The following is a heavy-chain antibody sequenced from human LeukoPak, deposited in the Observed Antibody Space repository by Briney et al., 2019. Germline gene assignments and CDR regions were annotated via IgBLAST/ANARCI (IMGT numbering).Heavy chain of an antibody. CDR3: ARSMYYDSSGDSPDY. D-gene: IGHD3-22*01. CDR1: GFTFSDYY. Sequence: GGSLRLSCAASGFTFSDYYMIWIRQAPGKGLEWVSYISLSGTTIYYADSVKGRFTISRDNAKNSLYLQMNSLRAEDTAVYYCARSMYYDSSGDSPDYWGQGTLVTVSS. CDR2: ISLSGTTI. V-gene: IGHV3-11*04. J-gene: IGHJ4*02.